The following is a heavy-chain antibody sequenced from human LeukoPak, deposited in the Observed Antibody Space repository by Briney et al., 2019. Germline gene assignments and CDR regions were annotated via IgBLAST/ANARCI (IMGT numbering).Heavy chain of an antibody. CDR3: ARGSYDFWSGYYTLFDY. D-gene: IGHD3-3*01. V-gene: IGHV4-4*09. CDR2: IYTSGST. J-gene: IGHJ4*02. Sequence: SETLSLTCTVSGGSISSYYWSWIRQPPGKGLEWIGYIYTSGSTNYNPSLKSRVTISVDTSKNQFSLKLSSVTAADTAVYYCARGSYDFWSGYYTLFDYWGQGTLVTVSS. CDR1: GGSISSYY.